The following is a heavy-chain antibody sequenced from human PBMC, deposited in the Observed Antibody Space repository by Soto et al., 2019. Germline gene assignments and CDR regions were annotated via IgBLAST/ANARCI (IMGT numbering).Heavy chain of an antibody. CDR1: GGTFSSYT. V-gene: IGHV1-69*02. CDR2: IIPILGIA. CDR3: ASEPPSIAARLYYYYYYMDV. Sequence: GASVKVSCKASGGTFSSYTISWVRQAPGQGLEWMGRIIPILGIANYAQKFQGRVTITADKSTSTAYMELSSLRSEDTAVYYCASEPPSIAARLYYYYYYMDVWGKGTTVTVSS. J-gene: IGHJ6*03. D-gene: IGHD6-6*01.